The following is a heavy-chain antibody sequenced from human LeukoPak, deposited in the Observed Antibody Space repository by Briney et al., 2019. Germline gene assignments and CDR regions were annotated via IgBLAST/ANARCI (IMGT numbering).Heavy chain of an antibody. V-gene: IGHV1-69*13. CDR2: IIPIFGTA. Sequence: SVKVSCKASGYTFTSYDINWVRQAPGQGLEWMGGIIPIFGTANYAQKFQGRVTISADESTSTAYMELSSLRSEDTAVYYCARDGPEWYFDLWGRGTLVTVSS. CDR3: ARDGPEWYFDL. CDR1: GYTFTSYD. J-gene: IGHJ2*01.